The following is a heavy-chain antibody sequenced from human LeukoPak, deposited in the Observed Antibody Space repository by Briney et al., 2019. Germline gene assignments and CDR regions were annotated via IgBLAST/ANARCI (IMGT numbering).Heavy chain of an antibody. Sequence: ASVKVSCKASGYTFTSYYMHWVRQAPGQGLEWMGMINPSGGSTSYAQKFQGRVTMTRDTSTSTVYMELSSLRSEDTAVYYCARAGRGNTAMVTRPFDDWGQGTLVTVSS. V-gene: IGHV1-46*01. CDR1: GYTFTSYY. D-gene: IGHD5-18*01. CDR3: ARAGRGNTAMVTRPFDD. CDR2: INPSGGST. J-gene: IGHJ4*02.